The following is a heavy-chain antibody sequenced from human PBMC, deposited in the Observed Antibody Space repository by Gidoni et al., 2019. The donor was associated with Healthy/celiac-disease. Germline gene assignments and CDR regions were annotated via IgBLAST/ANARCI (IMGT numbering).Heavy chain of an antibody. V-gene: IGHV4-30-4*01. J-gene: IGHJ3*02. CDR3: ARDVLWFGELGGAFDI. CDR1: GGSISSGGYY. D-gene: IGHD3-10*01. CDR2: IYYSGST. Sequence: QVQLQESGPGLVKPSQTLSLTCAVSGGSISSGGYYWSWIRQPPGKGLEWIGYIYYSGSTYYNPSLKSRVTISVDTSKNQFSLKLSSVTAADTAVYYCARDVLWFGELGGAFDIWGQGTMVTVSS.